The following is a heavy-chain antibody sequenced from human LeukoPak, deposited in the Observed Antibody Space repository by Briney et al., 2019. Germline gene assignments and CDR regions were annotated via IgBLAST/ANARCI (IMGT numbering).Heavy chain of an antibody. J-gene: IGHJ4*02. CDR2: INPIFGTP. D-gene: IGHD2-15*01. Sequence: SVKVSCKAFGGTFSGFAIRWVRQAPGQGLEWMGGINPIFGTPNYAQKFQGRVTITADESTSTGYMELSSLRSEDTAVYYCARVSSATASGTFDHWGQGTLVTVSS. CDR1: GGTFSGFA. V-gene: IGHV1-69*13. CDR3: ARVSSATASGTFDH.